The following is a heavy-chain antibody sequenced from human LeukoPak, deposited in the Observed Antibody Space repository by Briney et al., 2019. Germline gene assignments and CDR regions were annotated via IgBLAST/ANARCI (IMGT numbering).Heavy chain of an antibody. V-gene: IGHV3-48*03. D-gene: IGHD3-22*01. CDR2: ISSGGSTI. CDR1: GFTFSSYE. CDR3: ARDSVPYYYDSSGYYVDY. J-gene: IGHJ4*02. Sequence: PGGSLRLSCAASGFTFSSYEMNWVRQAPGKGLEWVSYISSGGSTIYYADSVKGRFTISRDNAKNSLYLQMNSLRAEDTAVYYCARDSVPYYYDSSGYYVDYWAREPWSPSPQ.